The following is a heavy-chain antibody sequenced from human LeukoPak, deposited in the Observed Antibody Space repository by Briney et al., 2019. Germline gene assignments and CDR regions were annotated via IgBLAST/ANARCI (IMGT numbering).Heavy chain of an antibody. CDR1: GGSFSGYY. CDR2: INHSGST. D-gene: IGHD6-13*01. Sequence: SETLSLTCAVYGGSFSGYYWSWIRQPPGKGLEWIGEINHSGSTNYNPSLKSRVTMSVDTSKNQFSLKLSSVTAADTAVYYCAREGYSIPRVLDYWGQGTLVTVSS. J-gene: IGHJ4*02. CDR3: AREGYSIPRVLDY. V-gene: IGHV4-34*01.